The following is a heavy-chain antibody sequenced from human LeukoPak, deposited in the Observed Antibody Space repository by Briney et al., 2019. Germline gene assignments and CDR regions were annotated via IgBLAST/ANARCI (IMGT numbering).Heavy chain of an antibody. Sequence: ASVKVSCKASGGTFSRYAMSWVRQAPGQGLEWMGWISAYNGNTNYAQKLQGRVTMTTDTSTSTAYMELRSLRSDDTAVYYCARDRRAVAEPVDYWGQGTLVTVSS. D-gene: IGHD6-19*01. CDR2: ISAYNGNT. V-gene: IGHV1-18*01. CDR1: GGTFSRYA. J-gene: IGHJ4*02. CDR3: ARDRRAVAEPVDY.